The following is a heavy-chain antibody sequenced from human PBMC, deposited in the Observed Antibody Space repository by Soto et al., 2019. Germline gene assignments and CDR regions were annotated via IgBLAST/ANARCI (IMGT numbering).Heavy chain of an antibody. V-gene: IGHV4-59*08. CDR3: ARGTPSPLIVRSSRGPWFDP. J-gene: IGHJ5*02. D-gene: IGHD2-15*01. CDR1: VGSISSYY. CDR2: MYYGGRT. Sequence: PSEPLSLTCPVSVGSISSYYWGWMRHPRPRVLEWIVYMYYGGRTNYNPSLKSRVTISVDTSKMQVSLKLSSVTAADTAVYFCARGTPSPLIVRSSRGPWFDPWGQGTLVTVSS.